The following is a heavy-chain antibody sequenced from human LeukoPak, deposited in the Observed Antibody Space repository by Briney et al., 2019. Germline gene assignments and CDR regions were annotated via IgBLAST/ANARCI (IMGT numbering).Heavy chain of an antibody. CDR3: ARGPTFDAFDI. CDR1: GGSISSYY. V-gene: IGHV4-59*06. Sequence: SETLSLTCTVSGGSISSYYWSWIRQPPGKGLEWIGYIYYSGSTYYNPSLKSRVTISVDTSKNQFSLKLSSVTAADTAVYYCARGPTFDAFDIWGQGTMVTVSS. CDR2: IYYSGST. J-gene: IGHJ3*02.